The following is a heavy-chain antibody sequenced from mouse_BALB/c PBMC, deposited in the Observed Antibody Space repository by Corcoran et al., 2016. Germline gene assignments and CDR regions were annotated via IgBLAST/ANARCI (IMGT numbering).Heavy chain of an antibody. J-gene: IGHJ1*01. CDR3: ARWDWYFDV. Sequence: EVQLPQSGAELVKPGASVKLSCTASGFNIKDTYMHRVTQRPEQGLEWIGRIDPANGNTKYDPKFQGKATITADKSSNTAYLKLSSLTSEDTAVYYCARWDWYFDVWGAGTTVTVSS. CDR1: GFNIKDTY. V-gene: IGHV14-3*02. CDR2: IDPANGNT.